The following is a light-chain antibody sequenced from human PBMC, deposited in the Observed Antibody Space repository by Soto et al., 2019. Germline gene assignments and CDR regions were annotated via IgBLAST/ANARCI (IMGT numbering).Light chain of an antibody. J-gene: IGKJ5*01. CDR1: QGIDTY. V-gene: IGKV1-16*01. CDR3: QHYNGYPQT. CDR2: AAS. Sequence: IQMTQAPSARSACVSQTHYNTSRASQGIDTYLDWFQQKPGKAPKTLIYAASSLHSGVPSRFSGSGFGTDFTLTISRLQPEDFATYYCQHYNGYPQTFGQGTRLEIK.